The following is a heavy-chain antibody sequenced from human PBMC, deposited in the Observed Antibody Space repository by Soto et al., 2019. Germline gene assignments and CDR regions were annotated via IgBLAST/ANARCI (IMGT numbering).Heavy chain of an antibody. CDR1: GFTFSKYA. V-gene: IGHV3-23*01. J-gene: IGHJ3*02. CDR2: ISGSGGST. CDR3: AKDPMSYYDSSGYSPDDAFDI. D-gene: IGHD3-22*01. Sequence: SGFTFSKYAMSWVRQAPGKGLEWVSAISGSGGSTYYADSVKGRFTISRDNSKNTLYLQMNSLRAEDTAVYYCAKDPMSYYDSSGYSPDDAFDIWGQGTMVTVSS.